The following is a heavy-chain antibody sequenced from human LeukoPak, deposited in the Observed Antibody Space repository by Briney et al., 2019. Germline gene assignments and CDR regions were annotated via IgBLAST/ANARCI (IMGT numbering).Heavy chain of an antibody. CDR1: GFTFSSYA. J-gene: IGHJ4*02. CDR2: ISYDGSNK. D-gene: IGHD3-22*01. V-gene: IGHV3-30-3*01. CDR3: ARGLGDSSGCYPPDY. Sequence: GGSLRLSCAASGFTFSSYAMHWVRQAPGKGLEWVAVISYDGSNKYYADSVKGRFTISRDNSKNTLYLQMNSLRAEDTAVYYCARGLGDSSGCYPPDYWGQGTLVTVSS.